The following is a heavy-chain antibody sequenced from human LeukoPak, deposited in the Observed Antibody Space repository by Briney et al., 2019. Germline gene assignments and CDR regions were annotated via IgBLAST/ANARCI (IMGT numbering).Heavy chain of an antibody. Sequence: SETLSLTCAVYGGSFSGYSWSWIRQPPGKGLEWIGYIYHSGSTYYNPSLKSRVTISVDRSKNQFSLKLSSVTAADTAVYYCARGMNYYGSGSSYGMDVWGQGTTVTVSS. D-gene: IGHD3-10*01. CDR2: IYHSGST. CDR1: GGSFSGYS. CDR3: ARGMNYYGSGSSYGMDV. J-gene: IGHJ6*02. V-gene: IGHV4-30-2*01.